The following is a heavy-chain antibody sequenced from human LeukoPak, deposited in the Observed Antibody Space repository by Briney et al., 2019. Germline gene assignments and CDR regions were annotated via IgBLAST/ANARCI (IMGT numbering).Heavy chain of an antibody. V-gene: IGHV1-2*02. Sequence: ASVKVSCKTSRYTFTGYYMHWVRQAPGQGLEWMGWINPNSGGTNYAQKFQGRVTMTRDTSISTAYMELSRLRSDDTAVYYCAREMATLVAFDIWGQGTMVTVSS. CDR1: RYTFTGYY. CDR3: AREMATLVAFDI. J-gene: IGHJ3*02. CDR2: INPNSGGT. D-gene: IGHD5-24*01.